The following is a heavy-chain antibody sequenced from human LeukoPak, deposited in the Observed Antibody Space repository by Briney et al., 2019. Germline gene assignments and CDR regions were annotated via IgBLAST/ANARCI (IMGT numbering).Heavy chain of an antibody. CDR2: MNPNSGNT. D-gene: IGHD5-12*01. J-gene: IGHJ4*02. V-gene: IGHV1-8*03. Sequence: ASVKVSCKASGYTFTRYDINWVRQATGQGLEWMGWMNPNSGNTGYAQKFQGRVTITRNTSISTAYMELSSLRSEDTAVYYCARGYNNGGYDSDFDYWGQGTLVTVSS. CDR3: ARGYNNGGYDSDFDY. CDR1: GYTFTRYD.